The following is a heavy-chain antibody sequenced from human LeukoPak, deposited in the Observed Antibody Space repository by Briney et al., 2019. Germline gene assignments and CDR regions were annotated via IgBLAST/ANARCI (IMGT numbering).Heavy chain of an antibody. J-gene: IGHJ6*02. CDR1: GFTFSSYA. CDR3: AKEENCSGGSCYFVYYYYGMDV. V-gene: IGHV3-23*01. Sequence: GGSLRLSCAASGFTFSSYAMSWVRQAPGKVLEWVSAISGSGGSTYYADSVKGRFTISRDNSKNTLYLQMNSLRAEDTAVYYCAKEENCSGGSCYFVYYYYGMDVWGQGTTVTVSS. D-gene: IGHD2-15*01. CDR2: ISGSGGST.